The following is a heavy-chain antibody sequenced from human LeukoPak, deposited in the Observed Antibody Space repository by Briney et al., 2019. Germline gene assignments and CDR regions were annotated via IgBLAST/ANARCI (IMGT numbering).Heavy chain of an antibody. CDR1: GYIFTSYG. V-gene: IGHV1-18*01. D-gene: IGHD3-22*01. CDR2: ISAYNGNT. CDR3: ARVNAYYYDSSGYYASGY. Sequence: ASVKVSCKASGYIFTSYGISWVRQAPGQGLEWMGWISAYNGNTNYAQKLQGRVTMTTDTSTSTAYMELRSLRSDDTAVYYCARVNAYYYDSSGYYASGYWGQGTLVTVSS. J-gene: IGHJ4*02.